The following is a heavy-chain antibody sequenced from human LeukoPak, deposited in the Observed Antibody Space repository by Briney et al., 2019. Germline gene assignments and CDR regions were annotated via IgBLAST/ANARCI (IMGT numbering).Heavy chain of an antibody. J-gene: IGHJ4*02. V-gene: IGHV3-66*04. CDR3: ARQYNYGYYYFDY. CDR1: GFTVSSNY. Sequence: GGSLRLSCAASGFTVSSNYMSWVRQAPGKGLEWVSVIYSGGSTYYADSVKGRFTISRDNSKNTLYLQMNSLRAEDTAVYYCARQYNYGYYYFDYWGQGTLVTVSS. CDR2: IYSGGST. D-gene: IGHD5-18*01.